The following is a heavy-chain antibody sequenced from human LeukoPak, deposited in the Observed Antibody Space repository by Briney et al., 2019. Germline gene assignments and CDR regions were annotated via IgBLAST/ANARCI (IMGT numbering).Heavy chain of an antibody. CDR1: GGSISSYY. Sequence: SETLSLTCTVSGGSISSYYWSWIRQPPGKGLEWIGYIYYSGSTNYNPSLKSRVTISVDTSKNQFSLKLSSVTAADTAVYYCATRSTGVAATFDSWGQGALVTVSS. CDR3: ATRSTGVAATFDS. D-gene: IGHD2-15*01. J-gene: IGHJ4*02. CDR2: IYYSGST. V-gene: IGHV4-59*08.